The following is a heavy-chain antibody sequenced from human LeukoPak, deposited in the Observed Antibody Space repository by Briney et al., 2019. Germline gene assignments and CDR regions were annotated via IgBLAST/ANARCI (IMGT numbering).Heavy chain of an antibody. J-gene: IGHJ3*02. CDR3: AKVVAAIPDAFDI. CDR1: GFTFSSYA. D-gene: IGHD2-21*02. Sequence: PGGSLRLSCAASGFTFSSYAMSWVRQAPGKGLEWVSAISGSGGSTYYADSVKGRFTISRDNSKYTLYLQVNSLRAEDTAVYYCAKVVAAIPDAFDIWGQGTMVTVSS. V-gene: IGHV3-23*01. CDR2: ISGSGGST.